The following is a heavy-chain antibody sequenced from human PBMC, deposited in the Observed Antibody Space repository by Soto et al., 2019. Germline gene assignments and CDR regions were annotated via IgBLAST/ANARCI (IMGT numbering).Heavy chain of an antibody. CDR3: ARAPVGLDTISYFDY. V-gene: IGHV4-30-2*05. CDR2: IYNGDST. D-gene: IGHD3-3*01. Sequence: SPALSLTCAVSRDYVSSVGFHWAWVRRPQAKALEWIGYIYNGDSTYYRPSLESRMHMSLDATRNHYSLRLTSVSTADTAVYFCARAPVGLDTISYFDYWAQGKLV. CDR1: RDYVSSVGFH. J-gene: IGHJ4*02.